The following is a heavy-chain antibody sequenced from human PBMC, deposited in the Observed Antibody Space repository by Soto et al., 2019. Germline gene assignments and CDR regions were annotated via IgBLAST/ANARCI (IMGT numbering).Heavy chain of an antibody. CDR1: GYSFTSYW. Sequence: LGESLKISCKGSGYSFTSYWIGWVRQMPGKGLEWMGIIYPGDSDTRYSPSFQGQVTISADKSISTAYLQWSSLKASDTAMYYWAGTLDQYYYGMDVWGQGTTVTVSS. V-gene: IGHV5-51*01. J-gene: IGHJ6*02. CDR2: IYPGDSDT. CDR3: AGTLDQYYYGMDV.